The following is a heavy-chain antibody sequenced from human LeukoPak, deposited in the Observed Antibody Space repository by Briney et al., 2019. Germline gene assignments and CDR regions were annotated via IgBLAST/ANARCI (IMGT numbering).Heavy chain of an antibody. V-gene: IGHV3-23*01. CDR3: AKGSAFGRPYYFDS. CDR2: ITGSGGST. J-gene: IGHJ4*02. D-gene: IGHD2-15*01. CDR1: GFTFSSHA. Sequence: GGSLRLSCAASGFTFSSHAMSWVRQAPGKGLEWVSGITGSGGSTYHADSVKGRFTISRDNSQNTLFLQMSSLRAEDSAIFYCAKGSAFGRPYYFDSWGQGILVTVSS.